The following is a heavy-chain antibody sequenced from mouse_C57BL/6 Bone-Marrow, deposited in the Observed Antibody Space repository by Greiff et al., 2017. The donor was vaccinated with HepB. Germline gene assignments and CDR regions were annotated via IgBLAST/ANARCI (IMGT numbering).Heavy chain of an antibody. CDR2: ISSGGSYT. CDR3: ASRYYYGSTPYAMDY. D-gene: IGHD1-1*01. V-gene: IGHV5-6*01. CDR1: GFTFSSYG. Sequence: EVMLVESGGDLVKPGGSLKLSCAASGFTFSSYGMSWVRQTPDKRLEWVATISSGGSYTYYPDSVKGRFTISRDNAKNTLYLQMSSLKSEDTAMYYCASRYYYGSTPYAMDYWGQGTSVTVSS. J-gene: IGHJ4*01.